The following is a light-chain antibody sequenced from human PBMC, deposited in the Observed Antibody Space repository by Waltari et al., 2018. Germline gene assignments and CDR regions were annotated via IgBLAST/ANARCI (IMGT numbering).Light chain of an antibody. V-gene: IGKV3D-20*01. CDR2: DAS. Sequence: EIVLTQSPATLSLSPGERATLSCGASESIASNYFAWYQHKPGLPPRLLIHDASIRATGIPDRFSGAGSGTDFTLTISSLQAEDVAVYYCQQYYSFPPYTFGQGTKLEIK. CDR1: ESIASNY. CDR3: QQYYSFPPYT. J-gene: IGKJ2*01.